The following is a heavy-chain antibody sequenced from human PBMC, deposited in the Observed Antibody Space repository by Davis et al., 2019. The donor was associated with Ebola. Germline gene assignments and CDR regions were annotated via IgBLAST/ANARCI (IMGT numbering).Heavy chain of an antibody. V-gene: IGHV1-46*01. Sequence: ASVKVSRQASGYTFTSYYMHWVRQAHGQGLEWMGIINPSGGRTSHPQKFQDRVAMTRETSTSTVFMELSSLRSEDTAVYYCARGPPAYSIEDYHYNGMDVWGQGTTVTVSS. D-gene: IGHD5-18*01. CDR2: INPSGGRT. CDR3: ARGPPAYSIEDYHYNGMDV. CDR1: GYTFTSYY. J-gene: IGHJ6*02.